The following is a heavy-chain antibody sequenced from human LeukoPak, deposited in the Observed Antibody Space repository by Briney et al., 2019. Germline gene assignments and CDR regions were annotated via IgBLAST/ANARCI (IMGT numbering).Heavy chain of an antibody. J-gene: IGHJ4*01. CDR2: VHLDGRT. V-gene: IGHV4-4*02. Sequence: SETLTPTFDVSGGSVTSTNSWTLVRQPPGKGLEWIGEVHLDGRTNYNPSLKSRLIMSVDLPDNNISLKLTSVTAADTAVYYCAREGGFYRPLDYSG. CDR1: GGSVTSTNS. CDR3: AREGGFYRPLDY. D-gene: IGHD3-3*01.